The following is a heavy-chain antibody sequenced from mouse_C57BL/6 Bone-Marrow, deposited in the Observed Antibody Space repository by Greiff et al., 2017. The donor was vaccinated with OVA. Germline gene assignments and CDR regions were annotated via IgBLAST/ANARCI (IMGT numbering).Heavy chain of an antibody. D-gene: IGHD3-3*01. CDR3: TTLGGTDYFDY. CDR2: IDPENGDT. Sequence: VHVKQSGAELVRPGASVKLSCTASGFNIKDDYMHWVKQRPEQGLEWIGWIDPENGDTEYASKFQGKATITADTSSNTAYLQLSSLTSEDTAVYYCTTLGGTDYFDYWGQGTTLTVSS. V-gene: IGHV14-4*01. CDR1: GFNIKDDY. J-gene: IGHJ2*01.